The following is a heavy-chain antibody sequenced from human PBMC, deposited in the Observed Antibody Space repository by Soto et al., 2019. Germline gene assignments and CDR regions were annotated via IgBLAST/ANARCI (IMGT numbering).Heavy chain of an antibody. CDR1: GGSISSYY. D-gene: IGHD2-15*01. CDR3: ARDVVVGATRVWFLDY. J-gene: IGHJ4*02. V-gene: IGHV4-59*01. CDR2: VSNTGST. Sequence: SETLSLTCTVSGGSISSYYWSWIRQPPGKGLEWIGYVSNTGSTNYNPSLKSRVTISVDTSKNQISLKLSSVTAADTAVYYCARDVVVGATRVWFLDYWGQGTLVTVS.